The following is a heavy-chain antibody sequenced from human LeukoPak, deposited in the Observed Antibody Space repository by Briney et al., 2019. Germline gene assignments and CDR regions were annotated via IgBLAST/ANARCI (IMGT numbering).Heavy chain of an antibody. V-gene: IGHV4-59*01. D-gene: IGHD5-18*01. J-gene: IGHJ4*02. CDR1: GDSISSYY. CDR2: IYYSEHT. CDR3: ARHSFGHLFDN. Sequence: KSSETLSLTCTVSGDSISSYYWSWIRQPPGKGLEWIGYIYYSEHTNYNPSLKSRVTISLDTSKSQFSLKLSSMTAADTAVYYCARHSFGHLFDNWGQGTLVTVSS.